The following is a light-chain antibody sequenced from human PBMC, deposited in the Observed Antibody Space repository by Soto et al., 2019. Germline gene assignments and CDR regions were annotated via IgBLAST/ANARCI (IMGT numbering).Light chain of an antibody. V-gene: IGKV1-5*01. CDR2: DAS. CDR3: QQYSTYPWT. CDR1: QSISTW. J-gene: IGKJ1*01. Sequence: DIQLTQSPSTLSACVGDRVSITCRASQSISTWLAWYQQKPGKAPKLLIFDASSLESRVSSRFSGRGSGTQFTLTISSLQPDDFATYYCQQYSTYPWTFGQGAKVEFK.